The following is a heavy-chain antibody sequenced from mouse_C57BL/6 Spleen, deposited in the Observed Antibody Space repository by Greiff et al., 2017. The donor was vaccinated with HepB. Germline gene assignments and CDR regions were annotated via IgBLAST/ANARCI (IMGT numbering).Heavy chain of an antibody. CDR2: ISNLAYSI. V-gene: IGHV5-15*01. Sequence: EVKVVESGGGLVQPGGSLKLSCAASGFTFSDYGMAWVRQAPRKGPEWVAFISNLAYSIYYADTVTGRFTISRENAKNTLYLEMSSLRSEDTAMYYCARHDDYDVPFAYWGQGTLVTVSA. D-gene: IGHD2-4*01. CDR1: GFTFSDYG. CDR3: ARHDDYDVPFAY. J-gene: IGHJ3*01.